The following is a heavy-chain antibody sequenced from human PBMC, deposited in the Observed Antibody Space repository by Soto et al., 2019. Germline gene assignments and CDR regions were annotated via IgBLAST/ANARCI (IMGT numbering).Heavy chain of an antibody. Sequence: EVQLVESGGGLVQPGRSLRLSCAASGFTFDDYAMHWVRQAPGKGLEWVSGISWNSGSIGYADSVKGRFTISRDNAKNSLYLQMNSLRAEDTALYYCAKDGPLGVYGSGSYANWFDPWGQGTLVTVSS. CDR2: ISWNSGSI. V-gene: IGHV3-9*01. J-gene: IGHJ5*02. D-gene: IGHD3-10*01. CDR1: GFTFDDYA. CDR3: AKDGPLGVYGSGSYANWFDP.